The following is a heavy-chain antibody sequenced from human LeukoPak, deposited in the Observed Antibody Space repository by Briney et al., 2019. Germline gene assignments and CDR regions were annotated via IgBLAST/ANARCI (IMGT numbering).Heavy chain of an antibody. Sequence: QTGGSLRLSCAASGFTFNIYAMTWVRQAPGKGLEWVSAITGSGDYTYYTDSVEGRVTISRDNSKNTVYLQMNSLRVEDTAVYYCAKDRRGVFDFWGQGTLVTVSS. CDR3: AKDRRGVFDF. CDR2: ITGSGDYT. V-gene: IGHV3-23*01. D-gene: IGHD3-10*01. J-gene: IGHJ4*02. CDR1: GFTFNIYA.